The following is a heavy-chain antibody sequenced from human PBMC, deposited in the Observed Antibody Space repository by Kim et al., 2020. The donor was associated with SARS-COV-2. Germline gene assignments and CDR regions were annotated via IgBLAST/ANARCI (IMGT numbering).Heavy chain of an antibody. CDR2: IYYSGST. J-gene: IGHJ6*02. D-gene: IGHD5-18*01. CDR3: ARAYAGGYSPGYYYYGMDV. Sequence: SETLSLTCTVSGGSISSGGYYWSWIRQHPGKGLEWIGYIYYSGSTYYNPSLKSRVTISVDTSKNQFSLKLSSVTAADTAVYYCARAYAGGYSPGYYYYGMDVWGQGTTVTVSS. V-gene: IGHV4-31*03. CDR1: GGSISSGGYY.